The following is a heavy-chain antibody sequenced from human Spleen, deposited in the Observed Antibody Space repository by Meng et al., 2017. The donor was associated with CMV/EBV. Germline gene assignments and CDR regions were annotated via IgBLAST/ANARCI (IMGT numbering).Heavy chain of an antibody. CDR2: ISYDGSNK. Sequence: ASGFTLSSYGMHWVRQAPGKGLEWVAVISYDGSNKYYADSVKGRFTISRDNSKNTLYLQMNSLRAEDTAVYYCAKDKQQLGGYFDYWGQGTLVTVSS. CDR1: GFTLSSYG. J-gene: IGHJ4*02. CDR3: AKDKQQLGGYFDY. V-gene: IGHV3-30*18. D-gene: IGHD6-13*01.